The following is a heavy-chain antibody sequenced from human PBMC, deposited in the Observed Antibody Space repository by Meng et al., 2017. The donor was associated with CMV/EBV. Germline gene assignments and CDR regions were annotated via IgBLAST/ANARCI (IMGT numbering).Heavy chain of an antibody. CDR1: GFTFSSYG. J-gene: IGHJ6*02. CDR3: ARDSYGDSPSYGMDV. Sequence: GESLKISCAASGFTFSSYGMHWVRQAPGKGLEWVAFIRYDGSNKYYADSVKGRFTISRDNSKNTLYLQMNSLRAEDTAVYYCARDSYGDSPSYGMDVWGQGTTVTVSS. D-gene: IGHD2-8*01. V-gene: IGHV3-30*02. CDR2: IRYDGSNK.